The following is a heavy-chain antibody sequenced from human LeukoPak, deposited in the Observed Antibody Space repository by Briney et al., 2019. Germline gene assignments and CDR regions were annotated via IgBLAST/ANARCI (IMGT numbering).Heavy chain of an antibody. CDR1: GFTFSSYA. D-gene: IGHD3-22*01. CDR3: AKNPNYYYDSSGYFPY. Sequence: GGSLRLSCAASGFTFSSYAMSWVRQAPGKGLEWVAVISGSGGSTYYADSVKGRFTISRDSSKNTLYLQMKSLRAEDTAVYYCAKNPNYYYDSSGYFPYWGQGTLVTVSS. J-gene: IGHJ4*02. V-gene: IGHV3-23*01. CDR2: ISGSGGST.